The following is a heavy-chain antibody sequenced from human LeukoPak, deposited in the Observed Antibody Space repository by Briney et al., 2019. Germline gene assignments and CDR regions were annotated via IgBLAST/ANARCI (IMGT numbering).Heavy chain of an antibody. CDR3: ARWSGSFVRGVIDY. D-gene: IGHD3-10*01. J-gene: IGHJ4*02. Sequence: GRSLRLSCAASGFTFSGHGMHWVRQAPGKGLEWVSLIGYDGSNRYYADSVKGRFTISRDNSKNTMWLQMDSLRAEDTAVYYCARWSGSFVRGVIDYWGQGALVTVSS. V-gene: IGHV3-33*01. CDR2: IGYDGSNR. CDR1: GFTFSGHG.